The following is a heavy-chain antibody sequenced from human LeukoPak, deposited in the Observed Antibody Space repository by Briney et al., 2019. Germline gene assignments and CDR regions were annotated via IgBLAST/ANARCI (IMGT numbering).Heavy chain of an antibody. CDR1: GYSFTTYW. V-gene: IGHV5-51*01. J-gene: IGHJ4*02. Sequence: GESLKISCQGSGYSFTTYWIGWVRPTPGKGLEWMGIIYPGDSDTRYSPSFQGEVTISADKSIYTAYLQWSSLEASDTAMYYCSRARSCGGATCYPDYWGQGTLVSVSS. CDR3: SRARSCGGATCYPDY. D-gene: IGHD2-21*01. CDR2: IYPGDSDT.